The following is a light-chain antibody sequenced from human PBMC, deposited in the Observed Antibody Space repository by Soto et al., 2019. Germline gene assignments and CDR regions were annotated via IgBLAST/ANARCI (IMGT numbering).Light chain of an antibody. CDR2: EVN. Sequence: QSVLTQPPSASGSPGRSVTISCTGSRSDVGDYKYVSWYQQYPGKAPKLIIYEVNRRPSGVPDRFSGSKSDNAASLTVSGLQAEDEADYYCCSYAGSSYVFGSGTKVTV. J-gene: IGLJ1*01. CDR3: CSYAGSSYV. CDR1: RSDVGDYKY. V-gene: IGLV2-8*01.